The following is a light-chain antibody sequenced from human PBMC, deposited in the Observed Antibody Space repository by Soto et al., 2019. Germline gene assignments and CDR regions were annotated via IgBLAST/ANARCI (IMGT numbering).Light chain of an antibody. Sequence: DIQMTQSPSSLSASVGDRVTISCRASQTINTYVNWYLQKPGKAPKLLIYAASSLHSGVPSRFSGSGSGTYFTLTISSLQPEDFATYYCQQSFITPRTFGKGTKVEIK. CDR3: QQSFITPRT. CDR2: AAS. J-gene: IGKJ1*01. CDR1: QTINTY. V-gene: IGKV1-39*01.